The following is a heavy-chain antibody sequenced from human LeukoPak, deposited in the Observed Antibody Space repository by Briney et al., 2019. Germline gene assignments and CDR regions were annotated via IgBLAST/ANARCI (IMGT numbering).Heavy chain of an antibody. CDR1: GYTFTGYD. CDR2: INPNSGGT. D-gene: IGHD3-9*01. V-gene: IGHV1-2*02. J-gene: IGHJ4*02. CDR3: ARAEYDILTGYYHPLDF. Sequence: ASVKVSCKASGYTFTGYDMHWVRQAPGQGLEWMGWINPNSGGTNYAQKFQGRVTITSDTSISTAYMDLSRLRSDDTAVYYCARAEYDILTGYYHPLDFWGQGTLVTVSS.